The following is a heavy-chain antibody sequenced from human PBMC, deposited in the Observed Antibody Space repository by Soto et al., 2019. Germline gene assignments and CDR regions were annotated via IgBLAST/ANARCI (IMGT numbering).Heavy chain of an antibody. CDR1: GFTFDNYA. Sequence: QPGGSLRLSCAASGFTFDNYAMHWVRQVPGKGLEWVSSITWNGGRIVYADSLKGRFTISRDNAKNSLYLQMNSLSPEDTALYYCAKDSTIFGVVSHKAFDIWGQGTMVTVSS. CDR2: ITWNGGRI. V-gene: IGHV3-9*01. D-gene: IGHD3-3*01. CDR3: AKDSTIFGVVSHKAFDI. J-gene: IGHJ3*02.